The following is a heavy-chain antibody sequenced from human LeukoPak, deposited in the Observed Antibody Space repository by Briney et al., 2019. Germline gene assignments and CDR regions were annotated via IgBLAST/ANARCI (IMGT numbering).Heavy chain of an antibody. J-gene: IGHJ4*02. Sequence: GASVKVSCKASGYTFTGYFIHWVRQAPGQGLEWMGWINPNNGGTNYAQKFQGRVTMTRDTSISTAYMELTSLRSDDTAVYYCARDERYDSSGYPFDYWGQGTLVTVSS. CDR1: GYTFTGYF. CDR2: INPNNGGT. V-gene: IGHV1-2*02. D-gene: IGHD3-22*01. CDR3: ARDERYDSSGYPFDY.